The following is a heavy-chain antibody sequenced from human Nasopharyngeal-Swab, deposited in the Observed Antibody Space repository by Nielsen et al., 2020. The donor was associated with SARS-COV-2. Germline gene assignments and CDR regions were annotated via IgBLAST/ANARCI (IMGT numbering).Heavy chain of an antibody. D-gene: IGHD5-18*01. J-gene: IGHJ2*01. V-gene: IGHV3-7*03. CDR2: VKQDGTEK. Sequence: GESLKISCAASGFTFSPYWMTWVRQAPGKGLEWVANVKQDGTEKYFVDSVKGRFTISRDNAKNSLYLHMNSLRAEDTALYYCAKMPYGDTAMVPHWYFDLWGRGTLVTVSS. CDR3: AKMPYGDTAMVPHWYFDL. CDR1: GFTFSPYW.